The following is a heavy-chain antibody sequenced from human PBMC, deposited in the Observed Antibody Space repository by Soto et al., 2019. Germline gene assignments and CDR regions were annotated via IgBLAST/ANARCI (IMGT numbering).Heavy chain of an antibody. CDR1: GFTFSSYA. CDR3: ARGIVPYGMDV. J-gene: IGHJ6*02. V-gene: IGHV3-30-3*01. CDR2: ISYDGSNK. D-gene: IGHD2-8*01. Sequence: GGSLRLSCAASGFTFSSYAMHGVRQAPGKGLEWVAVISYDGSNKYYADSVKGRFTISRDNSKNTLYLQMNSLRAEDTAVYYCARGIVPYGMDVWGQGTTVTVSS.